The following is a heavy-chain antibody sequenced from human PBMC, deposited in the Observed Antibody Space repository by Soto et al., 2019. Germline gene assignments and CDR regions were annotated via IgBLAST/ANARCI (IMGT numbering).Heavy chain of an antibody. CDR1: GGIFSSYA. V-gene: IGHV1-69*01. D-gene: IGHD3-22*01. Sequence: QEQLVQSGAEVKKPGSSVKVSCKASGGIFSSYAISWVRQAPGQGLEWMGGIIPIFGTANYAQKFQGRVTITEDESTNTAYMDLRSLKSEDTAIYYCAGGGSGYVSFNDFWGQGTLVTVSS. CDR3: AGGGSGYVSFNDF. CDR2: IIPIFGTA. J-gene: IGHJ4*02.